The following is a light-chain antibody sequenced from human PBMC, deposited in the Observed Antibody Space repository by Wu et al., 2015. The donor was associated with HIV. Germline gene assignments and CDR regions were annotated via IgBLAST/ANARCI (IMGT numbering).Light chain of an antibody. Sequence: EIVLTQFPGTLSLSPGDSATLSCRASQSVNSNYFAWFQQKPGQAPRLLIYGASSRATGIPDRFSGSGSGTDFTLTLTRLEPEDFAVYYCQQYDISITFGQGTRLDIK. J-gene: IGKJ5*01. V-gene: IGKV3-20*01. CDR3: QQYDISIT. CDR2: GAS. CDR1: QSVNSNY.